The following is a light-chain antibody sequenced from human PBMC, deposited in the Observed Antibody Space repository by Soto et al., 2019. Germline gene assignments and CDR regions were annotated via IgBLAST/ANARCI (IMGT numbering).Light chain of an antibody. CDR2: GAS. V-gene: IGKV3-20*01. CDR3: QQYGSSPWA. Sequence: IVLTQSPGTLSLSPGERATLSRRASQSVSSNYLAWYQQKPGQAPRLLIYGASSRATAIPDRFSGSGSGTDFTLTISRLEPEDFAVYYCQQYGSSPWAFGQGTKVEIK. J-gene: IGKJ1*01. CDR1: QSVSSNY.